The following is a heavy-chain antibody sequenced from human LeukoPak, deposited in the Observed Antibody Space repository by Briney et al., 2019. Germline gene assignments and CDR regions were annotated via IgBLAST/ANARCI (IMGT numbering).Heavy chain of an antibody. CDR2: IYYSGST. CDR3: ARERYSFGFDY. V-gene: IGHV4-31*03. Sequence: SETLSLTCTVSGGSISSGGYYWSWIRQHPGKGLEWIGYIYYSGSTYYNPSLKSRVTISVDTSKNQFSLKLGSVTAADTAVYYCARERYSFGFDYWGQGTLVTVSS. D-gene: IGHD3-16*01. J-gene: IGHJ4*02. CDR1: GGSISSGGYY.